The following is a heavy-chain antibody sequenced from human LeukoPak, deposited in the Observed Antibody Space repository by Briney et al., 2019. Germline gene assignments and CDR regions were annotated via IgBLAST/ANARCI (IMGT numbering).Heavy chain of an antibody. CDR1: GGSISDYY. CDR3: ARRKRGSGGPFDY. V-gene: IGHV4-59*08. J-gene: IGHJ4*02. CDR2: MDYSGST. D-gene: IGHD6-19*01. Sequence: SETLSLTCTVSGGSISDYYWSWIRQSPGTGLEWIGYMDYSGSTAYNPSLKSRVTISIDTSKKQFSLELSSVTAADTAIYFCARRKRGSGGPFDYWGQGTLVTVSS.